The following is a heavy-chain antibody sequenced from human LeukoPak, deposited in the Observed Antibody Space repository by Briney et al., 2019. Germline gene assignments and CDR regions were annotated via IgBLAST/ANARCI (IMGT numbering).Heavy chain of an antibody. J-gene: IGHJ5*02. CDR3: ARGPPRSSSTAQASRPIGYNWFDP. CDR1: GGSFSGYY. D-gene: IGHD2-2*01. V-gene: IGHV4-34*01. Sequence: WETLSLTCAVYGGSFSGYYWSWIRQPPGKGLEWIGEINHSGSTNYNPSLKSRVTISVDTSKNQFSLKLSSVTAADTAVYYCARGPPRSSSTAQASRPIGYNWFDPWGQGTLVTVSS. CDR2: INHSGST.